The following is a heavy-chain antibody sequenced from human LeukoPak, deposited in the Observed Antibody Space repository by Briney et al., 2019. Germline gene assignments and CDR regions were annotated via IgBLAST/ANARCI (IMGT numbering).Heavy chain of an antibody. CDR3: ARDPYSSGWPSYYYYGMDV. V-gene: IGHV3-7*01. CDR2: IKQDGSEK. J-gene: IGHJ6*02. Sequence: GGSLRLSCAASGFTFSSYWMSWVRQAPGTGLEWVANIKQDGSEKYYVDSVKGRFTISRDNAKNSLYLQMNSLRAEDTAVYYCARDPYSSGWPSYYYYGMDVWGQGTTVTVSS. CDR1: GFTFSSYW. D-gene: IGHD6-19*01.